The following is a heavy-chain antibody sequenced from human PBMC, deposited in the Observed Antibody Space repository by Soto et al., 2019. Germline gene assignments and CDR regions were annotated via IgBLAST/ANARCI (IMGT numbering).Heavy chain of an antibody. D-gene: IGHD3-3*01. CDR2: ISGSGGST. V-gene: IGHV3-23*01. CDR3: AKVENYDFWSGYYKDYYYGMDV. J-gene: IGHJ6*02. CDR1: GFTFSSYA. Sequence: GGSLRLSCAASGFTFSSYAMSWVRQAPGKGLEWVSAISGSGGSTYYADSVKGRFTISRDNSKNTLYLQMNSLRAEDTAVYYCAKVENYDFWSGYYKDYYYGMDVWGQGTTVTVSS.